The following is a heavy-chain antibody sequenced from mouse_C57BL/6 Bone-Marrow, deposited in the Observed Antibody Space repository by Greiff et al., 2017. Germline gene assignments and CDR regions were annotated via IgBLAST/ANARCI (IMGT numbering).Heavy chain of an antibody. CDR1: GFNIKDYY. CDR3: TTWGLYCPKWYFDV. Sequence: EVQLQQSGAELVRPGASVKLSCTASGFNIKDYYMHWVKQRPEQGLEWIGRIDPEDGDTEYAPKFKGKATITADTSSNTAYLQLSSLTSEDTAVYYCTTWGLYCPKWYFDVCGTGTTVTVSS. CDR2: IDPEDGDT. D-gene: IGHD2-3*01. J-gene: IGHJ1*03. V-gene: IGHV14-1*01.